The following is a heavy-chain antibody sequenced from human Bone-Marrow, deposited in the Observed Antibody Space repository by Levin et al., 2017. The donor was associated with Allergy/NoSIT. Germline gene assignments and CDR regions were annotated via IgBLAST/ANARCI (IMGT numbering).Heavy chain of an antibody. V-gene: IGHV3-33*01. CDR1: GLNFKFKYYG. CDR2: IWHDGSKK. Sequence: QPGGSLRLSCATSGLNFKFKYYGMHWVRQAPGKGLEWVSVIWHDGSKKYYADSVEGRFTISRDNSNYMLYLEMNSLRVEDTAVYYCYASGSQGKKEYWGQGTLVTVSS. J-gene: IGHJ4*02. D-gene: IGHD3-10*01. CDR3: YASGSQGKKEY.